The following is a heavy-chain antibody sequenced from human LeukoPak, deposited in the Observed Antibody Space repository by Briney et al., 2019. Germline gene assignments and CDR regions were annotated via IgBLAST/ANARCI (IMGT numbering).Heavy chain of an antibody. J-gene: IGHJ4*02. CDR2: IHPGRGDT. Sequence: ASVKVPCTALGYTFTDHYFHWLRQAPGQGLEWMGWIHPGRGDTNIAQKFQGRVSLTRDMSISTAYMELSRLTSDDTAVYYCARDHNWGPDYWGQGTLVSVSS. D-gene: IGHD7-27*01. CDR1: GYTFTDHY. V-gene: IGHV1-2*02. CDR3: ARDHNWGPDY.